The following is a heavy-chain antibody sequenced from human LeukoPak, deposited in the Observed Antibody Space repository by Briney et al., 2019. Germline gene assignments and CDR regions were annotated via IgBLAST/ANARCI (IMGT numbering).Heavy chain of an antibody. J-gene: IGHJ6*03. V-gene: IGHV3-7*01. CDR2: IKQDGSEK. D-gene: IGHD6-19*01. CDR1: GFIFSSYW. Sequence: PGRSLRLSCAASGFIFSSYWMSWVRQAPGKGLEWVANIKQDGSEKYYVDSVKGRFTISRDNAKNSLYLQMNSLRAEDTAVYYCARDASSGWTLYYYYMDVWGKGTTVTVSS. CDR3: ARDASSGWTLYYYYMDV.